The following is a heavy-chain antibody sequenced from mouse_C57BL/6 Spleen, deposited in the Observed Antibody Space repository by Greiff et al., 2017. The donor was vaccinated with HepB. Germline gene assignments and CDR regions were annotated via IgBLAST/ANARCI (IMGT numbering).Heavy chain of an antibody. Sequence: DVKLVESGGDLVKPGGSLKLSCAASGFTFSSYGMSWVRQTPDKRLEWVATISSGGSYTYYPDSVKGRFTISRDNAKNTLYLQMSSLKSEDTAMYYCARQGITTVVAYYYAMDYWGQGTSVTVSS. CDR2: ISSGGSYT. CDR1: GFTFSSYG. CDR3: ARQGITTVVAYYYAMDY. V-gene: IGHV5-6*02. D-gene: IGHD1-1*01. J-gene: IGHJ4*01.